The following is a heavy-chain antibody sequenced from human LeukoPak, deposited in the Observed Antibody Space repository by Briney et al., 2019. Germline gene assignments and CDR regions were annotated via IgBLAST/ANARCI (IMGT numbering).Heavy chain of an antibody. Sequence: GGSLRLSCEGSGFTFSNYWMSWVRQAPGKGLEWVSVIYSGGSAYYADSVKGRFTISRDNSKNTLYLQMNSLRAEDTAVYYCARGAIYYFDYWGQGTLVTVSS. J-gene: IGHJ4*02. CDR2: IYSGGSA. V-gene: IGHV3-53*01. CDR3: ARGAIYYFDY. D-gene: IGHD3-16*01. CDR1: GFTFSNYW.